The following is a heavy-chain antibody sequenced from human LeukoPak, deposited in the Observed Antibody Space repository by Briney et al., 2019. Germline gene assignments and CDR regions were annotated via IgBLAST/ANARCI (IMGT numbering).Heavy chain of an antibody. Sequence: GGSLRLSCAVSGFTFSNNWMSWVRQAPGKGLEWVANLKQDGSDKYYVDSVKGRFTISRDNAKNSLYLQMNSLRAEDTAVYYCAKLGKTENHYGSGRFSYYYYMDVWGKGTTVTISS. J-gene: IGHJ6*03. V-gene: IGHV3-7*01. CDR2: LKQDGSDK. D-gene: IGHD3-10*01. CDR1: GFTFSNNW. CDR3: AKLGKTENHYGSGRFSYYYYMDV.